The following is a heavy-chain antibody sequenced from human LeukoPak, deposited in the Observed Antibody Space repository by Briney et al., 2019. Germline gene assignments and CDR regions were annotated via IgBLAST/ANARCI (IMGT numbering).Heavy chain of an antibody. J-gene: IGHJ4*02. Sequence: PGGSLRLSCAASGFMFRSYAMHWVRQAPGKGLEGVAVVWNDGSNENYVDSVKGRFTISRDNAKNTLYLQMNSLRAEDTALYYCARVDTAMGSLDYWGQGTLVTVSS. CDR1: GFMFRSYA. CDR3: ARVDTAMGSLDY. V-gene: IGHV3-33*01. CDR2: VWNDGSNE. D-gene: IGHD5-18*01.